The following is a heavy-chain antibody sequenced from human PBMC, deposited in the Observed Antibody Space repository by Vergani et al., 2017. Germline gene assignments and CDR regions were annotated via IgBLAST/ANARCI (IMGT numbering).Heavy chain of an antibody. CDR3: ARGLYSVGYIVATEIVFDY. V-gene: IGHV1-46*03. D-gene: IGHD5-12*01. Sequence: QVQLVQSGAEVKKPGASVKVSCKASGYTFTSYYMHWVRQAPGQGLEWMGIINPSGGSTSYAQKFQGRVTMTRDTSTSTVYKELSSLRSEDTAVYYCARGLYSVGYIVATEIVFDYWGQGTLVTVSS. J-gene: IGHJ4*02. CDR1: GYTFTSYY. CDR2: INPSGGST.